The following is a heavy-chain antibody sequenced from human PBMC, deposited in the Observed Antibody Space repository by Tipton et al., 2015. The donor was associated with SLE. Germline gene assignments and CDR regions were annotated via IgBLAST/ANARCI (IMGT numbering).Heavy chain of an antibody. CDR3: ARGSRRWGRDAFDI. J-gene: IGHJ3*02. CDR1: GGSISSSNW. D-gene: IGHD6-13*01. CDR2: INNSGST. V-gene: IGHV4-4*02. Sequence: TLSLTCAVSGGSISSSNWWRWVRQPPGKGLEWIGEINNSGSTNYNPSLKSRVTISVDTSKNQFSLKLSSVTAADTAVYYCARGSRRWGRDAFDIWGHGTMVTVPS.